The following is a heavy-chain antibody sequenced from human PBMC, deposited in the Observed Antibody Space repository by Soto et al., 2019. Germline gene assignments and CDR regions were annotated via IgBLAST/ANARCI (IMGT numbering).Heavy chain of an antibody. CDR2: IYYSGST. CDR3: ARHFISYSSGRYFDY. V-gene: IGHV4-39*01. Sequence: SETLSLTCTVSGGSISSSSYYWGWIRQPPGKGLEWIGSIYYSGSTYYNPSLKSRVTISVDTSKNQFSLKLSSVTAADTAVYYCARHFISYSSGRYFDYWGQGTLVTVSS. J-gene: IGHJ4*02. CDR1: GGSISSSSYY. D-gene: IGHD6-19*01.